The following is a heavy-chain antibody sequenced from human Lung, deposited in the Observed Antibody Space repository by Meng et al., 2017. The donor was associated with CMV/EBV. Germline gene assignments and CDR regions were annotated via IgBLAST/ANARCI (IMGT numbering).Heavy chain of an antibody. Sequence: ASGFTVSSNYMSWVRQAPGKGLEWVSVIYSGGSTYYADSVKGRFTISRDNSKNTLYLQMNSLRAEDTAVYYCARGRPDFWSGYCDYWGQGTLVTVSS. V-gene: IGHV3-66*02. CDR2: IYSGGST. CDR3: ARGRPDFWSGYCDY. D-gene: IGHD3-3*01. J-gene: IGHJ4*02. CDR1: GFTVSSNY.